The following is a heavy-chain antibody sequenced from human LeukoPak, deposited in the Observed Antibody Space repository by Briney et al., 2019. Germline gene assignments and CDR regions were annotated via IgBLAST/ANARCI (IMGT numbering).Heavy chain of an antibody. V-gene: IGHV3-23*01. CDR2: ISGSGGST. CDR1: GFTFSSYA. Sequence: PGGSLRLSCAASGFTFSSYAMSWVRQAPGKGLEWVSAISGSGGSTYYADSVKGRFTISRDNSKNTLYLQMNSLRAEDTAVYYCAKVARGQDYDFWSGHDYYYYYMDVWGKGTTVTVSS. CDR3: AKVARGQDYDFWSGHDYYYYYMDV. D-gene: IGHD3-3*01. J-gene: IGHJ6*03.